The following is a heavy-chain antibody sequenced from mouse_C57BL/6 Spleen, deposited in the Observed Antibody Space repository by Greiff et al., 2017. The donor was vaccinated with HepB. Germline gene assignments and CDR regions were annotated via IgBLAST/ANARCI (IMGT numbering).Heavy chain of an antibody. J-gene: IGHJ3*01. CDR2: INPSSGYI. CDR3: ARGDYSGGPWFAY. V-gene: IGHV1-7*01. CDR1: GYTFTSYW. D-gene: IGHD2-12*01. Sequence: VQLQQSGAELAKPGASVKLSCKASGYTFTSYWMHWVKQRPGQGLEWIGYINPSSGYIKYNQKFKDKATLTADKSSSTAYMQLSSLTYEDSAVYYCARGDYSGGPWFAYWGQGTLVTVSA.